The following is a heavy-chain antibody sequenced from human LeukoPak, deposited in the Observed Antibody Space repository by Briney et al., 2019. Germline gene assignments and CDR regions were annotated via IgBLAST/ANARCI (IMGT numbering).Heavy chain of an antibody. CDR2: ISAYTGNT. CDR3: ARGVVRGDFDY. D-gene: IGHD3-10*01. CDR1: DYTFTSHG. Sequence: GASVKVSCKASDYTFTSHGISWVRQAPGQQLEWMGWISAYTGNTNYAQKFQGRVNMTPDTFTNTAYMELTSLRSDDTAVYYCARGVVRGDFDYWGQGTLVTVSS. J-gene: IGHJ4*02. V-gene: IGHV1-18*01.